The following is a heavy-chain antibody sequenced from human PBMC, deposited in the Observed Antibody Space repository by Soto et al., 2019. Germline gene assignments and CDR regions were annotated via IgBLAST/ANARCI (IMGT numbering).Heavy chain of an antibody. Sequence: SETLSLTCTISGGSISNHYWSWIRQPPGKGLEWIGYIYYNGNTNYSPPLKSRVTMSVDTSKNQISLKLSSVTAADTAVYYCTRANWYSEYWGQGPLVTVSS. CDR1: GGSISNHY. D-gene: IGHD7-27*01. CDR3: TRANWYSEY. CDR2: IYYNGNT. J-gene: IGHJ4*02. V-gene: IGHV4-59*11.